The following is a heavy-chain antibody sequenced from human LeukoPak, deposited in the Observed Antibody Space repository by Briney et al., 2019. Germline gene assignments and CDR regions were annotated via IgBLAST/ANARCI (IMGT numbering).Heavy chain of an antibody. D-gene: IGHD2-2*01. Sequence: ASVKVSCKASGYTFTSYDINWVRQATGQGLEWMGWMNPNSGNTGYAQKFQGRVTMTRNTSISTAYMELSSLRSEDTAVYYCARVRIYCSSTSCYEDDAFDIWGQGTMVTASS. J-gene: IGHJ3*02. CDR3: ARVRIYCSSTSCYEDDAFDI. CDR1: GYTFTSYD. V-gene: IGHV1-8*01. CDR2: MNPNSGNT.